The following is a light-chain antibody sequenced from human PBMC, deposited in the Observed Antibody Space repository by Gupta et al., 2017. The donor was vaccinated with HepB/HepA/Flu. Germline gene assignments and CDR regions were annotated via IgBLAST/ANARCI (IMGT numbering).Light chain of an antibody. CDR3: QQYNNGLLQGT. V-gene: IGKV3-15*01. CDR2: GAS. CDR1: QSVSSN. J-gene: IGKJ5*01. Sequence: IVMTQSPATLSVSPGERATLSCRASQSVSSNLAWYQQKPAQAPRLLIYGASTRATGIPARFSGSGCGTEFTLTISSLQSEDFAVYYCQQYNNGLLQGTFGQGTQVEIK.